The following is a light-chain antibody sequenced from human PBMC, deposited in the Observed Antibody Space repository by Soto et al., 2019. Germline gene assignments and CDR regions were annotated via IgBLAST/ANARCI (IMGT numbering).Light chain of an antibody. CDR3: NSYVGSNNYV. J-gene: IGLJ1*01. CDR1: SSDVGRYNY. V-gene: IGLV2-8*01. CDR2: EVT. Sequence: QSLLTHSPSSSGSPGQSVTISCIGTSSDVGRYNYVSWYQHHPGKAPKLIIYEVTKRPSGVPDRFSGSKSGNTASLTVSGLQADDEADYYCNSYVGSNNYVFGTGTKVTVL.